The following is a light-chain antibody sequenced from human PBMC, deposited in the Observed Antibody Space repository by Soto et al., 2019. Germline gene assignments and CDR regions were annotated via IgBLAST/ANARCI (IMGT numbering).Light chain of an antibody. Sequence: ENVLTQSPGTLSLSPGERATLSCRASQSVTSNFLAWYQQRPGQAPRLLIYGASTRAAGVPDRFSGSGSGTDFTPTITRLEPEDFAVYYCQQYGRSPLLYTFGQGPKLGVK. J-gene: IGKJ2*01. CDR1: QSVTSNF. CDR2: GAS. V-gene: IGKV3-20*01. CDR3: QQYGRSPLLYT.